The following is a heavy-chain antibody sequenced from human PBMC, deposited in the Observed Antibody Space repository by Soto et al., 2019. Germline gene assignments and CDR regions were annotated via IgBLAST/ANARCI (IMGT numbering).Heavy chain of an antibody. J-gene: IGHJ4*02. CDR3: AKRTLTAHFPFDF. V-gene: IGHV3-23*01. Sequence: EVQVLESGGGLVQPGGSLRLSCAASGFTFSNYAMAWVRQAPGKGLAWVAVVSARGDSTNYADSVKGRFSISRDNSKNSLYLQMNSLRAEDTVVYYCAKRTLTAHFPFDFWGPVTLVTVSS. CDR1: GFTFSNYA. CDR2: VSARGDST.